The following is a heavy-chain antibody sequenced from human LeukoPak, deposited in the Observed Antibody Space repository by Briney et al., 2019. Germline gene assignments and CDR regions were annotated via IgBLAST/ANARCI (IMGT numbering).Heavy chain of an antibody. Sequence: GGSLRLAWAASGFTCSSYAMSWVRQAPGKGLEWVSATSGSRGSTYYADSVKGRFTISRDTSKNTLYMQMTSLRAEDTAVSYCAKDLSGLPVNWFDPWGQGTLVTVSS. CDR2: TSGSRGST. CDR3: AKDLSGLPVNWFDP. J-gene: IGHJ5*02. CDR1: GFTCSSYA. D-gene: IGHD3-10*01. V-gene: IGHV3-23*01.